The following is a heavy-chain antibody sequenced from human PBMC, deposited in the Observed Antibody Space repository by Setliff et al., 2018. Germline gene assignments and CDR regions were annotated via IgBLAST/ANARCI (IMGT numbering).Heavy chain of an antibody. Sequence: RLSCAASGFTFSNYAMGWVRQAPGEGLEWVSSISGSASSTYYADSVKGRFTISRDNSKNTLFLQMLSLRVEDTAVYYCATNSGGNTIDAFDIWGQGTMVTVS. CDR3: ATNSGGNTIDAFDI. CDR2: ISGSASST. D-gene: IGHD2-15*01. CDR1: GFTFSNYA. J-gene: IGHJ3*02. V-gene: IGHV3-23*01.